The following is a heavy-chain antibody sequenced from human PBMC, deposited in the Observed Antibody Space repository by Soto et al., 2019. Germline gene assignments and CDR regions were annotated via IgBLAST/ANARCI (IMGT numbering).Heavy chain of an antibody. CDR2: IYYSGST. D-gene: IGHD2-2*01. V-gene: IGHV4-59*12. Sequence: PSETLSLTCSVSGGSTSSYYWSWIRQPPGKGLEWIGCIYYSGSTDYNPSLKSRVTMSIDRSKNQFSLKLSSVTAADTAVYYCARVPDYWGQGILVTVSS. CDR1: GGSTSSYY. J-gene: IGHJ4*02. CDR3: ARVPDY.